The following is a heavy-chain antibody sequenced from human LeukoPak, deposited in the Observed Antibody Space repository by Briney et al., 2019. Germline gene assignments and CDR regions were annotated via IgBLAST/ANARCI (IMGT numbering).Heavy chain of an antibody. D-gene: IGHD4-23*01. J-gene: IGHJ4*02. Sequence: PSETLSLTCAVSGYSISSGYYWGWIRQPPGKGLEWIGSIYHSGSTYYNPSLKSRVTISVDTSKNQFSLKLSSVTAADTAVYYCARGRSGFGGNSNYWGQGTLVTVSS. CDR1: GYSISSGYY. CDR3: ARGRSGFGGNSNY. CDR2: IYHSGST. V-gene: IGHV4-38-2*01.